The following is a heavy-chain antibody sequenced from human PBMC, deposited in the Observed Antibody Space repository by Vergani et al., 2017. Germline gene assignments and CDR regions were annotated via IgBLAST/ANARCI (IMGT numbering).Heavy chain of an antibody. CDR3: ACAVVYAVYYYMDV. CDR2: ISSSGSTI. V-gene: IGHV3-11*01. CDR1: GFIFSDYY. D-gene: IGHD2-8*02. J-gene: IGHJ6*03. Sequence: QVQLVESGGGLGKPGGSLRLSCAASGFIFSDYYMSWIRQAPGKGLEWVSYISSSGSTIYYSDSVKGRFTISRDNAKNSLYLQMNSLRAEDTAMYYCACAVVYAVYYYMDVWGKGTTVTVSS.